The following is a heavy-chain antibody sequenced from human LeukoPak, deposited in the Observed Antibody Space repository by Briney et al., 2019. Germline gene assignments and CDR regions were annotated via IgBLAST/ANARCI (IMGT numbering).Heavy chain of an antibody. V-gene: IGHV3-11*01. CDR3: ARSYYYGSGSYDYYYGMDV. Sequence: GGSLRLSCAASGFTFSDYYMSWIRQAPGKGLEWVSYISSSGSTIYYADSVKGRFTISRDNAKNSLYLQMNSLRAEDTAAYYCARSYYYGSGSYDYYYGMDVWGQGTTVTVSS. D-gene: IGHD3-10*01. CDR2: ISSSGSTI. J-gene: IGHJ6*02. CDR1: GFTFSDYY.